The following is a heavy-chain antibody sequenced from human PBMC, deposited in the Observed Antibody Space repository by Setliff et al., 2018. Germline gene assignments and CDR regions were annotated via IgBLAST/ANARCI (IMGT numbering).Heavy chain of an antibody. D-gene: IGHD3-22*01. CDR3: ARLAGTMTIYGYYHYYMDV. CDR2: IKQDGSEK. Sequence: GGSLRLSCAASGFTFSNYLMSWVRRAPGKGREWVANIKQDGSEKYYVDSVKGRFTISRDNAKSSLYLQMNSLRAEDTAVYYCARLAGTMTIYGYYHYYMDVWGKGTTVTVSS. J-gene: IGHJ6*03. V-gene: IGHV3-7*01. CDR1: GFTFSNYL.